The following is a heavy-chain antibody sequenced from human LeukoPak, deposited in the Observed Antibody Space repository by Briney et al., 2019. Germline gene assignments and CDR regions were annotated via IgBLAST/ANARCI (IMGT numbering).Heavy chain of an antibody. CDR1: GGSFSGYY. J-gene: IGHJ4*02. CDR3: ARGLKEDLDY. CDR2: INHSGST. Sequence: SETLSLTCAVYGGSFSGYYWSWIRQPPGKGLEWIGEINHSGSTNYNSSLKSRVTISVDTSKNQFSPKLSSVTAADTAVYYCARGLKEDLDYWGQGTLVTVSS. V-gene: IGHV4-34*01.